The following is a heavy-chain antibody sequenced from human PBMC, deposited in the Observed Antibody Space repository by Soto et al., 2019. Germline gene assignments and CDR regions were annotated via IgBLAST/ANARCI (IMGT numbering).Heavy chain of an antibody. CDR2: ISAYNGNT. CDR1: GYTFTNYG. Sequence: GASVKVSCKASGYTFTNYGISWVRQAPGQVFEWSGWISAYNGNTNYAQKLQGRVTMTTDTPTSTAYMELRSLRSDDTAVYFCARDLRTVVVPAANYMDVWGKGTTVTVSS. V-gene: IGHV1-18*01. CDR3: ARDLRTVVVPAANYMDV. J-gene: IGHJ6*03. D-gene: IGHD2-2*01.